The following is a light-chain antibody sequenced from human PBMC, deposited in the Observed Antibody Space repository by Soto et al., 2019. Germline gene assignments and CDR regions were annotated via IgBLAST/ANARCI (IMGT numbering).Light chain of an antibody. J-gene: IGLJ1*01. CDR1: NSDVGSYNL. Sequence: QSALTQPASVSGSPGQSITISCTGSNSDVGSYNLVSWYQQSPGKAPKLIIYEASHRPSGISTRCSGSKSGNTASLTISGLQAEDEADYYCCSYVGNPSYICGTGTKLTVL. V-gene: IGLV2-23*01. CDR3: CSYVGNPSYI. CDR2: EAS.